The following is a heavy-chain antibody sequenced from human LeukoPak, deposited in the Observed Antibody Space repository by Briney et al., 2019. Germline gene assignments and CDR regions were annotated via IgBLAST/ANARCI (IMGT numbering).Heavy chain of an antibody. CDR1: GFIFTGYW. CDR2: IYPADSET. J-gene: IGHJ4*02. CDR3: ARATCVNGICYTLY. V-gene: IGHV5-51*01. Sequence: GESLKISCKGSGFIFTGYWIVWVRQMPGKGLEWMGIIYPADSETTYSPSFQGQITISADRSSTTAHLQWSSVKASDTAIYYCARATCVNGICYTLYWGQGSLVTVSS. D-gene: IGHD2-8*01.